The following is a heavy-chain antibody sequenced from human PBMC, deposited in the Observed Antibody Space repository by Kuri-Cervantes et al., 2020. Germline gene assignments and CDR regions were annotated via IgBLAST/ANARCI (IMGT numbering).Heavy chain of an antibody. J-gene: IGHJ4*02. CDR3: ARGSPGRWLQLEFDY. CDR2: IIPIFGTA. Sequence: SVKVSCKASGGTFSSHAISWVRQAPGQGLEWMGGIIPIFGTANYAQKFQGGVTITADESTSTAYMELSSLRSEDTAVYYCARGSPGRWLQLEFDYWGQGTLVTVSS. D-gene: IGHD5-24*01. CDR1: GGTFSSHA. V-gene: IGHV1-69*13.